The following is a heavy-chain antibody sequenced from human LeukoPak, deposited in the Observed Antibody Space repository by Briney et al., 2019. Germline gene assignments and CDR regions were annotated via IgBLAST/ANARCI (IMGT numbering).Heavy chain of an antibody. CDR2: IYYSVST. CDR1: GGSISSYY. V-gene: IGHV4-59*08. D-gene: IGHD3-3*02. CDR3: ARHFAFSYCYIDV. Sequence: SETLSLTCTVSGGSISSYYWSWIRQPPGKGLERIGYIYYSVSTNYNPSLKSRVTISVDTSKNQVSLKLSSVTASGTAVYYCARHFAFSYCYIDVWGKGTTVTVSS. J-gene: IGHJ6*03.